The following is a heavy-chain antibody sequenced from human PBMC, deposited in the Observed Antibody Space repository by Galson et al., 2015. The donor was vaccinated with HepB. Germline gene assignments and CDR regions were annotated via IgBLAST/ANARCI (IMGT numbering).Heavy chain of an antibody. CDR3: ARGLTYYDFWSGYGGYYYYGMDV. CDR2: ISSSGSTI. Sequence: SLRLSCAASGFTFSSYEMNWVRQAPGKGLEWVSYISSSGSTIYYADSVKGRFTISRDNAKNSLYLQMNSLRAEDTAVYYCARGLTYYDFWSGYGGYYYYGMDVWGQGTTVTVSS. V-gene: IGHV3-48*03. D-gene: IGHD3-3*01. J-gene: IGHJ6*02. CDR1: GFTFSSYE.